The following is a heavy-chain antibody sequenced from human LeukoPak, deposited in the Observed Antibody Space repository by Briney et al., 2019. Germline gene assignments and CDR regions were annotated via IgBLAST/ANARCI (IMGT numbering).Heavy chain of an antibody. D-gene: IGHD4-17*01. V-gene: IGHV4-34*01. CDR1: GGSFSGYY. J-gene: IGHJ4*02. Sequence: SETLSLTCAVYGGSFSGYYWSWIRQPPGKGLEWIGEINHSGSTNYNPSLKSRVTISVDTSKNQFSLKLSSVTAADTAVYYCARGDYGSLGDWGQGTLVTVSS. CDR2: INHSGST. CDR3: ARGDYGSLGD.